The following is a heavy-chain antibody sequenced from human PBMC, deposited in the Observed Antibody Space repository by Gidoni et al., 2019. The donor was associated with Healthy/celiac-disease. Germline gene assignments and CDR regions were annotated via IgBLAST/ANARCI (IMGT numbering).Heavy chain of an antibody. D-gene: IGHD1-1*01. CDR2: SYYSGST. V-gene: IGHV4-31*03. J-gene: IGHJ4*02. CDR3: ARVDTLANYYFDY. Sequence: QVQLQESGPGLVKPSQTLSLTCTVSGGSISSGGYYWSWIRQHPGKGLEWIGYSYYSGSTYYNPSRKSRVTISVDTSKNQFSLKLSSVTAADTAVYYCARVDTLANYYFDYWGQGTLVTVSS. CDR1: GGSISSGGYY.